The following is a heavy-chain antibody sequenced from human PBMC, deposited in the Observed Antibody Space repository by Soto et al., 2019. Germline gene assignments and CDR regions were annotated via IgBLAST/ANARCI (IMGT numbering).Heavy chain of an antibody. CDR2: MNPNSGNT. J-gene: IGHJ4*02. D-gene: IGHD6-19*01. Sequence: QVQLVQSGAEVKKPGASVKVSCKASGYTFTSYDLNWVRQATGQGLEWMGWMNPNSGNTGYAQKYQGRVTMTRNTSKSTAYIELRSLRSEDTAVYYCASSGSGLYLYWGQGTLVTVSS. V-gene: IGHV1-8*01. CDR3: ASSGSGLYLY. CDR1: GYTFTSYD.